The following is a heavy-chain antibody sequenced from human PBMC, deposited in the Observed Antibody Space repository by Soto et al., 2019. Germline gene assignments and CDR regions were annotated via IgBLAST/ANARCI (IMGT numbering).Heavy chain of an antibody. Sequence: QITLKESGPTLVKPTQTLTLTCTFSGFSLSTSGVGVGWIRQPPGKALEWLALIYWDDDKRYSPSLKSRLTITKDTSKNQVVLTMTNMDPVDTATYYCAHRGSDESQNDAFDIWGQGTMVTVSS. CDR1: GFSLSTSGVG. CDR3: AHRGSDESQNDAFDI. J-gene: IGHJ3*02. V-gene: IGHV2-5*02. CDR2: IYWDDDK.